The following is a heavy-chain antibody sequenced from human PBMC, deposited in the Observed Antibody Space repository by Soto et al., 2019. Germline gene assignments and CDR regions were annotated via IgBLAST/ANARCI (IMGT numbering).Heavy chain of an antibody. V-gene: IGHV3-48*02. Sequence: GGSLRLSCAASGFTFSSYSMNWVRQAPGKGLEWVSYISSSSSTIYYADSVKGRFAISRDNAKNSLYLQMNSLRDEDTAVYYCARVRVYVPYYYGMDVWGQGTTVTVSS. CDR2: ISSSSSTI. D-gene: IGHD3-10*02. CDR1: GFTFSSYS. CDR3: ARVRVYVPYYYGMDV. J-gene: IGHJ6*02.